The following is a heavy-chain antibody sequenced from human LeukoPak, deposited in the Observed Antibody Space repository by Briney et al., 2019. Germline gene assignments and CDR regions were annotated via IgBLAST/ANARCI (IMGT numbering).Heavy chain of an antibody. D-gene: IGHD1-1*01. V-gene: IGHV4-34*01. J-gene: IGHJ4*02. CDR1: GGSFSGYY. CDR2: INHSGST. Sequence: SETLSLTCAVYGGSFSGYYWSWIRQPPGKGLEWIGGINHSGSTNYNPSLKSRVTISVDTSKNQFSLKLSSVTAADTAVYYCARGSRRDGYNWNFHGYWGQGTLVTVSS. CDR3: ARGSRRDGYNWNFHGY.